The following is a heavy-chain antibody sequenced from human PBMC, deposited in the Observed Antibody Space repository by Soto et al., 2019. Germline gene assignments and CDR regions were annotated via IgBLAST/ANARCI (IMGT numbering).Heavy chain of an antibody. J-gene: IGHJ4*01. D-gene: IGHD2-15*01. CDR3: VRGCSPSSCHPFDY. Sequence: EVQLVESGGGLVRPGGSLRLSCAASGFTFSTYWMHWVRQVPGKGLEWVSRMTGDESSIGHADFVKGRFTISRDNAKNILYRQMNNRSAEDTALYYCVRGCSPSSCHPFDYWGHGTRVTVSS. CDR1: GFTFSTYW. CDR2: MTGDESSI. V-gene: IGHV3-74*01.